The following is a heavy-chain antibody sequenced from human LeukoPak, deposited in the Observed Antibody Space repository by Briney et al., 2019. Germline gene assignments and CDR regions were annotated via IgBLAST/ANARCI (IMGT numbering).Heavy chain of an antibody. CDR1: EFTFSSYN. V-gene: IGHV3-21*01. CDR2: ISSSSSYI. Sequence: GGSLRLSCAASEFTFSSYNMNWVRQAPGKGLEWVSSISSSSSYIYYADSVKGRFTISRDNAKNSLYLQMNSLRAEDTAVYYCARALGSTPNDYWGQGTLVTVSS. D-gene: IGHD3-16*01. CDR3: ARALGSTPNDY. J-gene: IGHJ4*02.